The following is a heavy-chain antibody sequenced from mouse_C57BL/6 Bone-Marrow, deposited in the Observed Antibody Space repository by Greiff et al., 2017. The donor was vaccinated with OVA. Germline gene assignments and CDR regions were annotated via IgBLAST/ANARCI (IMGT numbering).Heavy chain of an antibody. CDR1: GYSITSGYY. V-gene: IGHV3-6*01. Sequence: EVQLQQSGPGLVKPSQSLSLTCSVTGYSITSGYYWNWIRQFPGNKLEWMGYISYDGSNNYNPSLKNRISITRDTSKNQFFLKLNSVTTEDTATYYCARGYYDYPWFAYWGQGTLVTVSA. CDR2: ISYDGSN. CDR3: ARGYYDYPWFAY. D-gene: IGHD2-4*01. J-gene: IGHJ3*01.